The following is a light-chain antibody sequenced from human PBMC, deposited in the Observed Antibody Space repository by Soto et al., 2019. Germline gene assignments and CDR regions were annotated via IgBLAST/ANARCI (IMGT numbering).Light chain of an antibody. Sequence: QSALTQPASVSGSPGQSITISCTGTSSDVGGYNYVSWYQQHPGKAPKLMIYDVSDRPSGVSSRFSGSKSGNTASLTISGLQAEDGADYYCSSYTRRSTLVFGGGTKLTVL. J-gene: IGLJ2*01. CDR1: SSDVGGYNY. CDR2: DVS. V-gene: IGLV2-14*01. CDR3: SSYTRRSTLV.